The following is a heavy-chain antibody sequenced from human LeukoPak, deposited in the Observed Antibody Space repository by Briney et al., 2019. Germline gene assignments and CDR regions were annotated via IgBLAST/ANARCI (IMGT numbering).Heavy chain of an antibody. Sequence: SQTLSLTCAISGDSVSSNTAAWNWIRQSPSRGLEWLGRTYYRSKWYNKYEVSVKRRLSINPDTSKNQFSLQLKSVTPEDTAVYYCAREQTGDQNFDYWGQGTLVTVSS. V-gene: IGHV6-1*01. J-gene: IGHJ4*02. CDR2: TYYRSKWYN. D-gene: IGHD7-27*01. CDR1: GDSVSSNTAA. CDR3: AREQTGDQNFDY.